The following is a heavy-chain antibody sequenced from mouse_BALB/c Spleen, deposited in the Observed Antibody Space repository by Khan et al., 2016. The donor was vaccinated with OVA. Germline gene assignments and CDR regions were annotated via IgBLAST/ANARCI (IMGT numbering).Heavy chain of an antibody. D-gene: IGHD1-1*02. J-gene: IGHJ2*01. V-gene: IGHV1S41*01. CDR3: ARAVGGKVPLDY. CDR2: IAPGSGST. Sequence: DLVKPGASVKLSCKASGYTFTSYWINWIKQRPGQGLEWIGRIAPGSGSTYYNEMFKGKATLTVDTSSSTAYIQLSSLSSEDSAGYYCARAVGGKVPLDYWGQGTTLTVSS. CDR1: GYTFTSYW.